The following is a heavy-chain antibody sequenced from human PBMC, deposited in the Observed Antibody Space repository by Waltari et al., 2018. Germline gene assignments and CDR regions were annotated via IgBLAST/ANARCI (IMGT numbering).Heavy chain of an antibody. CDR1: GGYISSHY. Sequence: QVQLQESGPGLVKPSETLSLTCTVSGGYISSHYWSWIRQPPGTGLEWFGYIYYSGSTNYNPSLKSRVTISVDTSKNQFSLKLSSVTAADTAVYYCARMGDYYDSSGHTPFDYWGQGTLVTVSS. J-gene: IGHJ4*02. CDR2: IYYSGST. V-gene: IGHV4-59*11. CDR3: ARMGDYYDSSGHTPFDY. D-gene: IGHD3-22*01.